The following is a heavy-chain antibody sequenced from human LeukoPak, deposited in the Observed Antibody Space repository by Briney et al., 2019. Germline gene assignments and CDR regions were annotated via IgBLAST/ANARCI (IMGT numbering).Heavy chain of an antibody. J-gene: IGHJ3*02. CDR2: ISSSSSTI. CDR3: ARLTGDAFDI. CDR1: GFTFSSYS. Sequence: PGGSLTLSCAASGFTFSSYSMNWVSQAPGKGLEWVSYISSSSSTIYYADSVKGRFTISRDNAKNSLYLQMNSLRAEDTAVYYCARLTGDAFDIWGQGTMVTVSS. D-gene: IGHD7-27*01. V-gene: IGHV3-48*04.